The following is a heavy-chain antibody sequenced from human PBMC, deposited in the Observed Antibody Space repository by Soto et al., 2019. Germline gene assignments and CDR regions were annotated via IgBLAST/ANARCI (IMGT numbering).Heavy chain of an antibody. D-gene: IGHD3-3*01. CDR3: ARGAWISGSGYYPNNFDY. J-gene: IGHJ4*02. CDR1: GYTFTSYG. V-gene: IGHV1-18*01. Sequence: ASVKVSCKASGYTFTSYGISWVRQAPGQGLEWMGWISAYNGNTNYAQKLQGRVTMTTDTSTSTAYMELRSLRSDDTAVYYCARGAWISGSGYYPNNFDYWGQGTLVTVSS. CDR2: ISAYNGNT.